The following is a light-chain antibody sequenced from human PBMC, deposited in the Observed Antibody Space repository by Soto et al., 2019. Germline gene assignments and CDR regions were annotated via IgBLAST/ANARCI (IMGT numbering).Light chain of an antibody. J-gene: IGKJ4*01. CDR3: QQYATSPIT. CDR1: QSVSSY. CDR2: DAL. V-gene: IGKV3-20*01. Sequence: EIVLTQSPATLSLSPGERATLSCRASQSVSSYLAWYQQKPGQAPRLLIYDALSRATGIPDRFSGSGSGTDYTLTISRLEPEDFALYYCQQYATSPITFGGGTKVDIK.